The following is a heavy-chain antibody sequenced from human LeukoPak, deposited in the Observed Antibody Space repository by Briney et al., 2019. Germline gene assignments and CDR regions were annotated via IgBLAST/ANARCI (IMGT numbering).Heavy chain of an antibody. J-gene: IGHJ4*02. D-gene: IGHD3/OR15-3a*01. CDR2: IKRKGDDGTI. CDR3: TAGTGRSDFDY. V-gene: IGHV3-15*01. CDR1: GFTFSNAW. Sequence: RPGGSLRLSCAASGFTFSNAWMSWVRQAPGRGLEWVGRIKRKGDDGTIDYAAPVKGRLSISRDDSKNTLYLQMNSLKSEDTAVYYCTAGTGRSDFDYWGQRTLVTVSS.